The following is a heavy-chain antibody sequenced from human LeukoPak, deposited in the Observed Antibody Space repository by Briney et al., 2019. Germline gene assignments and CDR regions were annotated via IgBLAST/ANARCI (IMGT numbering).Heavy chain of an antibody. CDR1: GFTFTSYD. CDR2: MNPNSGST. D-gene: IGHD2-21*02. CDR3: ARGLPNYYYYMDL. Sequence: ASVKVSCKASGFTFTSYDNNRVRQATGQRLERIGWMNPNSGSTGYAQKFQGRGTITRNTSISTAYMELSSLRSEDTAVYYCARGLPNYYYYMDLWGKGTTVTVSS. V-gene: IGHV1-8*03. J-gene: IGHJ6*03.